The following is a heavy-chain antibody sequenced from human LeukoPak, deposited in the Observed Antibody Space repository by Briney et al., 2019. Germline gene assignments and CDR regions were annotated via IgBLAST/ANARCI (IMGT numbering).Heavy chain of an antibody. J-gene: IGHJ5*02. CDR2: ISGSGGST. Sequence: GGSLRLSCAASGFTFSSYGMHWVRQAPGKGLEWVSAISGSGGSTYYADSVKGRFTTSRDNSKNTLYLQMNSLRTEDTAVYYCAKPGYSYGYGWFDPWGQGTLVTVSS. CDR1: GFTFSSYG. D-gene: IGHD5-18*01. CDR3: AKPGYSYGYGWFDP. V-gene: IGHV3-23*01.